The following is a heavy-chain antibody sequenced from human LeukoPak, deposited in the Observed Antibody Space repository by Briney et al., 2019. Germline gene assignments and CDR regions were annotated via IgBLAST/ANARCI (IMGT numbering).Heavy chain of an antibody. Sequence: PGGSLRLCFAVSGFTVSSKYMSWVRQATGKGVEWGSDLYRGGSTYYAVPVKGRFTISRHNHNNTLFHKKTSLRAEDTAVYYCARDRLWSGYYGRMDVWGQGTTVTVSS. CDR2: LYRGGST. CDR3: ARDRLWSGYYGRMDV. V-gene: IGHV3-53*01. J-gene: IGHJ6*02. D-gene: IGHD3-3*01. CDR1: GFTVSSKY.